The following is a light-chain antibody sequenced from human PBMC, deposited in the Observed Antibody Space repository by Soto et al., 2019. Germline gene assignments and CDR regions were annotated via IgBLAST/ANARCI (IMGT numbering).Light chain of an antibody. CDR1: QSVSSY. CDR3: QQRSNWPPVYT. Sequence: EIVLTQSPATLSLSPGERATLSCRASQSVSSYLAWYQQKPGQAPRLLIYDASNRATGIPARFSGSGSGTAVALTISRLEPEDFAAYYCQQRSNWPPVYTFGQGTKLEI. J-gene: IGKJ2*01. V-gene: IGKV3-11*01. CDR2: DAS.